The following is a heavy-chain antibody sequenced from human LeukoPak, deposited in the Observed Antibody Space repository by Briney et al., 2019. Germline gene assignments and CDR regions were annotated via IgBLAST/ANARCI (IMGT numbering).Heavy chain of an antibody. CDR1: GFTFSSYA. CDR2: ISYDGSNK. Sequence: PGGSRRLSCAASGFTFSSYAMHWVRQTPGKGLEWVAVISYDGSNKYYADSVKGRFTISRDNSKNTLYLQMNSLRAEDTAVYYCARDEISNRAFDYWGQGTLVTVSS. J-gene: IGHJ4*02. CDR3: ARDEISNRAFDY. V-gene: IGHV3-30*14. D-gene: IGHD2-15*01.